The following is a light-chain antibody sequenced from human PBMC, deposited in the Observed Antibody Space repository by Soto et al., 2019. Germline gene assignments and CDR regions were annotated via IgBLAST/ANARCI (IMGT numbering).Light chain of an antibody. Sequence: AIEMTQSPSSLSASVGDRVTITCRASQGIGSDLAWYQQRPGKAPKLLIYAVSSLQNGVPSRFSGSGSGTDFTLTISSLQPEDFASYYGLQDHNLLTFGGGTKVETK. CDR2: AVS. J-gene: IGKJ4*01. V-gene: IGKV1-6*01. CDR1: QGIGSD. CDR3: LQDHNLLT.